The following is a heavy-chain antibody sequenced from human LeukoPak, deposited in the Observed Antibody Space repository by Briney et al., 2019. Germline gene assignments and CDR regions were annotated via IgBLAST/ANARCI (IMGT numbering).Heavy chain of an antibody. CDR1: GFTFSSYW. D-gene: IGHD2-21*02. J-gene: IGHJ5*02. CDR3: ARDAGDCGGDCPRWFDP. CDR2: INTDGTST. V-gene: IGHV3-74*01. Sequence: GGSLRLSCAASGFTFSSYWMHWVRQAPGKGLVWVSRINTDGTSTTYADSVKDRFTISRDNAKNTVDLQMNSLRGEDTAVYYCARDAGDCGGDCPRWFDPWGQGTLVTVSS.